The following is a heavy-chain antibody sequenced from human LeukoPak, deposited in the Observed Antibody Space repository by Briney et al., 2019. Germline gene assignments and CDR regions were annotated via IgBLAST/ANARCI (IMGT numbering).Heavy chain of an antibody. Sequence: SETLSLTCTVSGGSISSYYWSWIRQPAGKGLEWIGRIYTSGSTNYNPSLKSRVTISVDTSKNQFSLQLNSVTPEDTAVYYCTRGAPVGSSREFDYWDQGTLVTVSS. V-gene: IGHV4-4*07. CDR2: IYTSGST. CDR3: TRGAPVGSSREFDY. J-gene: IGHJ4*02. CDR1: GGSISSYY. D-gene: IGHD5-24*01.